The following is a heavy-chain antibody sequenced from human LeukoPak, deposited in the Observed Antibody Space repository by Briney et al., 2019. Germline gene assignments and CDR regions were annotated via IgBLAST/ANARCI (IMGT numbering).Heavy chain of an antibody. D-gene: IGHD3-10*01. CDR2: ISGSGGST. J-gene: IGHJ4*02. CDR3: AMERDYYGSGSYYRTDY. CDR1: GFTFSSYA. V-gene: IGHV3-23*01. Sequence: GGSLRLSCAVSGFTFSSYAMSWVRQAPGKGLEWVSAISGSGGSTYYADSVKGRFTISRDNSKNTLYLQMNSLRAEGTAVYYCAMERDYYGSGSYYRTDYWGQGTLVTVSS.